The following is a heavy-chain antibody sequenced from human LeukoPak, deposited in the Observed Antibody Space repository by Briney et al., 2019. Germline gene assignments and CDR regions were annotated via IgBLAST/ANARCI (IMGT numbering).Heavy chain of an antibody. D-gene: IGHD1-14*01. CDR1: GDSIRSGDSY. CDR3: ARLPITKRALDV. CDR2: IYYVGSP. J-gene: IGHJ6*02. V-gene: IGHV4-39*01. Sequence: SETLSLTCSVSGDSIRSGDSYWGCIRQTPWKGLEWIGSIYYVGSPYYNPSLNSRRVTISVDTSKNQFSLKVTSVTAADTAVYYCARLPITKRALDVWGQGTTVTVSS.